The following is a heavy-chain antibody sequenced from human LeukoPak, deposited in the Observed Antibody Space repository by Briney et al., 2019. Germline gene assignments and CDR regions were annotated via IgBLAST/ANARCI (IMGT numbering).Heavy chain of an antibody. CDR1: GGSISSYY. J-gene: IGHJ4*02. CDR2: INHSGST. D-gene: IGHD3-22*01. V-gene: IGHV4-34*01. CDR3: ASTMIVSSYYFDY. Sequence: SETLSLTCTVSGGSISSYYWSWIRQPPGKGLEWIGEINHSGSTNYNPSLKSRVTISVDTSKNQFSLKLSSVTAADTAVYYCASTMIVSSYYFDYWGQGTLVTVSS.